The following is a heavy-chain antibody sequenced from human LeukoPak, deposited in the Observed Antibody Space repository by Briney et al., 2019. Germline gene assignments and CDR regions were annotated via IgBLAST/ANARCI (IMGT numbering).Heavy chain of an antibody. V-gene: IGHV3-9*01. D-gene: IGHD6-13*01. Sequence: GRSLRLSCAASGFTFDDYAMHWVRQAPGKGLEWVSGISWNSGSIGYADSVKGRFTISRDNAKNSLYLQMNSLRAEDTAVYYCARGYSSSYTGYFDYWGQGTLVTVSS. J-gene: IGHJ4*02. CDR1: GFTFDDYA. CDR3: ARGYSSSYTGYFDY. CDR2: ISWNSGSI.